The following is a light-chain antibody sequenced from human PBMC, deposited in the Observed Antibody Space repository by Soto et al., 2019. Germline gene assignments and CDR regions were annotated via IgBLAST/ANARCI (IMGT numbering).Light chain of an antibody. V-gene: IGLV2-11*01. CDR2: DVS. Sequence: QSALTQPRSVSGSPGQSVTISCAGTSSDAGGYNYVSWYQQHPGKAPKLMIYDVSKRPSGVPDRFSGSKSGNTASLTISGLQADDEADYYCCSYAGRYTYVFGTGTKVTVL. CDR3: CSYAGRYTYV. J-gene: IGLJ1*01. CDR1: SSDAGGYNY.